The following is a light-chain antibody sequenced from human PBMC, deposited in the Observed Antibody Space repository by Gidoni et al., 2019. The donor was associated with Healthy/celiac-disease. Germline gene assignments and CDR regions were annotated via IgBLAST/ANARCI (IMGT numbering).Light chain of an antibody. V-gene: IGKV1-39*01. CDR2: AAS. Sequence: DIQMTQSPSSLSASVGDRVTITCRASQSISSYLNWYQQKHGKAPKLLIYAASSLQSGVPSRFSGSGSGTDFTLTISSRQPEDFATYYCQQSYSTPGAFGPGTKVDIK. J-gene: IGKJ3*01. CDR3: QQSYSTPGA. CDR1: QSISSY.